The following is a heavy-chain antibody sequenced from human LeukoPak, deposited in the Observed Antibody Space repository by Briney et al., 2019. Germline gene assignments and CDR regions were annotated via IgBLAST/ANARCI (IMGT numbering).Heavy chain of an antibody. CDR1: VGSISSYY. V-gene: IGHV4-59*01. CDR3: ARTTEGGYTYGYFYYYYMDV. Sequence: PSETLSLTCPVSVGSISSYYWSWIRQPPGKGLEWIGYIYYSGSTNYNPSLKSRVTISVHTSKNQFSLKLSSVTAADTAVYYCARTTEGGYTYGYFYYYYMDVWGKGTTVTISS. D-gene: IGHD5-18*01. J-gene: IGHJ6*03. CDR2: IYYSGST.